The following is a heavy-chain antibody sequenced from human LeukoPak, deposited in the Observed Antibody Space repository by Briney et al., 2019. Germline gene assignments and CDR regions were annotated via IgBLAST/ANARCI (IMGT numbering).Heavy chain of an antibody. J-gene: IGHJ4*02. D-gene: IGHD6-19*01. CDR3: AKDNRRHYTSGPNPDSLH. CDR2: ISWNSGSI. V-gene: IGHV3-9*01. Sequence: GGFLRLSCAGSGFIFNNYAMHWVRQPPGKGLEWVSGISWNSGSIDYADSVKGRFTISRDNAKNSLYLQMNSLRVEDTALYYCAKDNRRHYTSGPNPDSLHWGQGALVTVSS. CDR1: GFIFNNYA.